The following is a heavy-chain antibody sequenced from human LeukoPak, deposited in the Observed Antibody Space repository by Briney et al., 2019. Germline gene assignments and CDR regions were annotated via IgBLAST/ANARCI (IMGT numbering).Heavy chain of an antibody. J-gene: IGHJ4*02. V-gene: IGHV3-30*02. CDR1: GFTFSSYH. CDR2: IRYDGSNK. CDR3: AKSPSPPGIAVAGTAPIDY. D-gene: IGHD6-19*01. Sequence: PGGSLRLSCAASGFTFSSYHMNWVRQAPGKGLEWVAFIRYDGSNKYYADSVKGRFTISRDNSKNTLYLQMNSLRAEDTAVYYCAKSPSPPGIAVAGTAPIDYWGQGTLVTVSS.